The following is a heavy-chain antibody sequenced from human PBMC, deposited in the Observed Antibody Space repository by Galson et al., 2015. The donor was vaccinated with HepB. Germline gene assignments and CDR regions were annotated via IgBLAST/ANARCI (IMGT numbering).Heavy chain of an antibody. CDR3: ATRYYYDSSGYSGDYYYYYGMDV. CDR1: GYTFTGYY. D-gene: IGHD3-22*01. CDR2: INPNSGGT. J-gene: IGHJ6*02. Sequence: SVKVSCKASGYTFTGYYMHWVRQAPGQGLEWMGWINPNSGGTNYAQKFQGRVTMTRDTSISTAYMELSRLRSDDTAVYYCATRYYYDSSGYSGDYYYYYGMDVWGQGTTVTVSS. V-gene: IGHV1-2*02.